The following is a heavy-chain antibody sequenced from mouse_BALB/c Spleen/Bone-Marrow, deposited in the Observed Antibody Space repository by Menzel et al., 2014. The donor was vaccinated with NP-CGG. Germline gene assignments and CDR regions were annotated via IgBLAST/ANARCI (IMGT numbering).Heavy chain of an antibody. D-gene: IGHD2-1*01. V-gene: IGHV1S41*01. J-gene: IGHJ4*01. CDR1: GYTFTNYW. Sequence: LVKTGASVKLSCKASGYTFTNYWINWIKQRPGQGLEWIGRIAPGRGSTYYSEMFKGKATLTVDTSSSTAYIQLSSLSSEDSAVYFCARGIYYGNYVYAMDYWSQGTSVTVSS. CDR3: ARGIYYGNYVYAMDY. CDR2: IAPGRGST.